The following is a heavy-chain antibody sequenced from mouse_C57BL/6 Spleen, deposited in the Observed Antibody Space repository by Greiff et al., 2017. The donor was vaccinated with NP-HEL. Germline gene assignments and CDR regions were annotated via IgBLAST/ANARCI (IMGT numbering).Heavy chain of an antibody. CDR2: INPNNGGT. J-gene: IGHJ2*01. D-gene: IGHD2-3*01. Sequence: EVQLQQSGPELVKPGASVKISCKASGYTFTDYYMNWVKQSHGKSLEWIGDINPNNGGTSYNQKFKGKATLTVDKSSSTAYMELRSLTSEDSAVYYCARGGNGYFLHYWGQGTTLTVSS. CDR3: ARGGNGYFLHY. CDR1: GYTFTDYY. V-gene: IGHV1-26*01.